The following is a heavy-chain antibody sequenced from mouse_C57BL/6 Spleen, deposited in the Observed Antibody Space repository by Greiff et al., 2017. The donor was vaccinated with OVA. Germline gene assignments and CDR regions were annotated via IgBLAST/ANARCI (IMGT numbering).Heavy chain of an antibody. D-gene: IGHD2-4*01. CDR2: IWSDGST. J-gene: IGHJ4*01. V-gene: IGHV2-6-1*01. CDR1: GFSLTSYG. CDR3: ARHTYYDYDVFAMDY. Sequence: QVQLKESGPGLVAPSQSLSITCTVSGFSLTSYGVHWVRQPPGKGLEWLVVIWSDGSTTYNSAPKSKLSISKDNSKSQVFLKMNILQSDDTAMYYCARHTYYDYDVFAMDYWGQGTSVTVSS.